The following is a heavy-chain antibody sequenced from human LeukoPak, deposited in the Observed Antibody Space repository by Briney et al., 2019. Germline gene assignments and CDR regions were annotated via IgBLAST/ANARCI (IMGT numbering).Heavy chain of an antibody. CDR2: ISYDGSNK. Sequence: GRSLRLSCVASGFTFSSYAMHWVRQAPGKGLEWVAVISYDGSNKYYADSVKGRFTISRDNSKNMLYLQMNSLRAEDTAVFYCARDRDSSGYYDYWGQGTLVTVSS. V-gene: IGHV3-30-3*01. D-gene: IGHD3-22*01. CDR1: GFTFSSYA. J-gene: IGHJ4*02. CDR3: ARDRDSSGYYDY.